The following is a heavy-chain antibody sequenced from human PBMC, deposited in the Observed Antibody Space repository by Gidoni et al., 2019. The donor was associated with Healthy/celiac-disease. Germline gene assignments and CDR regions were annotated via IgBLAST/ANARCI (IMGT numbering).Heavy chain of an antibody. CDR3: AREKEMATLPPGAFDI. CDR1: GFTVSSNY. D-gene: IGHD5-12*01. Sequence: EVQLVESGGGLIQHGGSLRLSCAASGFTVSSNYMSWVRQAPGKGLGWVSVFYSGGSTDYADSVKGRFTISRDNSKNTLYLQMNSLRAEDTAVYYCAREKEMATLPPGAFDIWGQGTMVTVSS. V-gene: IGHV3-53*01. J-gene: IGHJ3*02. CDR2: FYSGGST.